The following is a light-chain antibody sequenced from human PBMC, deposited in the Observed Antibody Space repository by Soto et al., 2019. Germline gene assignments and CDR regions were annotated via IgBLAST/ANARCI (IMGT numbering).Light chain of an antibody. J-gene: IGLJ1*01. CDR3: KSFTTSSTYV. CDR1: SSDIGSYNY. Sequence: SALTQPASVSGSPGQSIAISCIGTSSDIGSYNYVSWYQQHPGKAPKLMIYDVSNRPSGVSDRFSGSKSGNTASLTISGLQAEDEADYYCKSFTTSSTYVFGTGTKLTV. CDR2: DVS. V-gene: IGLV2-14*01.